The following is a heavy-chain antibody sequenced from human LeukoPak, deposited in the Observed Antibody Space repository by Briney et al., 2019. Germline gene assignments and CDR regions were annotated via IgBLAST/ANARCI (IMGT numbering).Heavy chain of an antibody. D-gene: IGHD3-22*01. CDR3: ARVAGGDYYDSSGYYDY. Sequence: ASVKVSCKASGGTFSSYAISWVRQAPGQGLEWTGGIIPIFGTANYAQKFQGRVTITADESTSTAYMELSSLRSEDTAVYYCARVAGGDYYDSSGYYDYWGQGTLVTVSS. V-gene: IGHV1-69*13. CDR1: GGTFSSYA. J-gene: IGHJ4*02. CDR2: IIPIFGTA.